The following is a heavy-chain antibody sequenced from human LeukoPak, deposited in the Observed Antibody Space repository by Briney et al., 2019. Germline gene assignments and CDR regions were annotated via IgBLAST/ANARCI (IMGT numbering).Heavy chain of an antibody. V-gene: IGHV1-18*01. D-gene: IGHD2-2*01. Sequence: ASVKVSCKASGYTFTSYGISWVRQAPGQGLEWMGWISAYNGNTNYAQKLQGRVTMTTDTSTSTAYMELRSLRSDDTAVYYCARARSRYCSSTSCFPEGGYWGQGTLITVSS. CDR1: GYTFTSYG. CDR2: ISAYNGNT. J-gene: IGHJ4*02. CDR3: ARARSRYCSSTSCFPEGGY.